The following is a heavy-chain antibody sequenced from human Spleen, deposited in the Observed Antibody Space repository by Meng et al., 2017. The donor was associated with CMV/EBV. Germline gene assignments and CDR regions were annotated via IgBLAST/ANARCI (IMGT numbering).Heavy chain of an antibody. V-gene: IGHV2-5*01. D-gene: IGHD2-21*01. CDR2: IYWNGEK. Sequence: SGPTLVKPTQTRTLTWTFSGFSLSSAGVGVGWIRQPPGKDLECLGIIYWNGEKVYSPSVESRRPITKDTSKNQVVLTMGNMDPLDTTTYYCERMDSYCGDSLYNLFDPWGQGTLVTVSS. CDR1: GFSLSSAGVG. CDR3: ERMDSYCGDSLYNLFDP. J-gene: IGHJ5*02.